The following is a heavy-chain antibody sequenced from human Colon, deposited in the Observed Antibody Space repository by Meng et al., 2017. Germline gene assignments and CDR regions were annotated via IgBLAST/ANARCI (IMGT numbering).Heavy chain of an antibody. CDR2: IVVGSAST. J-gene: IGHJ4*02. D-gene: IGHD4-17*01. V-gene: IGHV1-58*01. CDR1: GFTFSSSA. Sequence: SVKVSCKTSGFTFSSSAVQWVRQGRGQRLEWIGWIVVGSASTTYAQKFQERVTITRDMSTSTAYLELSSLRSEDTAVYYCAADAYGKEEDYDYWGQGTRVTVSS. CDR3: AADAYGKEEDYDY.